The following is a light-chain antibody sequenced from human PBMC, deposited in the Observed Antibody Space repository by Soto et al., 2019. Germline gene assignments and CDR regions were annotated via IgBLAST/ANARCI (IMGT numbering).Light chain of an antibody. CDR1: RGIIDY. CDR2: GAS. CDR3: QKYDSAPQT. V-gene: IGKV1-27*01. J-gene: IGKJ1*01. Sequence: DIQMTQSPSSLSASVGDRVTITCRASRGIIDYLAWYQQKPGKPPKLLIYGASTLQSWVPSRFSGSGAGTDFSLTISSLQPEDVATYYCQKYDSAPQTFGPGTKVEIK.